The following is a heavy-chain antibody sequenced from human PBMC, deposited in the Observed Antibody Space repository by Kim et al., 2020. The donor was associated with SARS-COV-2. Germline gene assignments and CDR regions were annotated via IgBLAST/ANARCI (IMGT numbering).Heavy chain of an antibody. D-gene: IGHD6-6*01. CDR3: ARDNRARPDGMDV. CDR2: IYISGST. V-gene: IGHV4-61*02. CDR1: GGSISSDSYY. Sequence: SETLSLTCTVSGGSISSDSYYWSWIRQPAGKGLEWIGRIYISGSTNYNPSLESRVTISKDTSKNQFSLKLRSVTAADTAVYYCARDNRARPDGMDVWGQGTTVTVSS. J-gene: IGHJ6*02.